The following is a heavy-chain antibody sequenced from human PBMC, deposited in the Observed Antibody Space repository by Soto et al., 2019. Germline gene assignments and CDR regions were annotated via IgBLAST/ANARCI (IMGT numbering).Heavy chain of an antibody. CDR2: INPLPTSGST. Sequence: QVQLVQSGAEVKKPGASVKVSCKASGYIFTNYYIHWVRQAPGQGLEWMAIINPLPTSGSTNYAQKFHGRVTVTRDPSTSTVYLELSSLRSDDTAVYYCARDLAAAAYWGQGTLVTVSS. CDR1: GYIFTNYY. D-gene: IGHD6-13*01. CDR3: ARDLAAAAY. V-gene: IGHV1-46*01. J-gene: IGHJ4*02.